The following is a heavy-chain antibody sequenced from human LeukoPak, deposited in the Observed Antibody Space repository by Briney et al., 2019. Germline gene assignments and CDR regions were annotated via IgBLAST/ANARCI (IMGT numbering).Heavy chain of an antibody. V-gene: IGHV3-9*03. Sequence: GGSLRLSCAASGFTFDDYAMHWVRQAPGKGLEWVSGISWNSGSIGYADSVKGRFTISRDNAKNSLYLQMNSLRAEDMALYYCAKDQTSGIAGPFDSWGQGTLVTVSS. D-gene: IGHD6-13*01. CDR3: AKDQTSGIAGPFDS. J-gene: IGHJ5*01. CDR2: ISWNSGSI. CDR1: GFTFDDYA.